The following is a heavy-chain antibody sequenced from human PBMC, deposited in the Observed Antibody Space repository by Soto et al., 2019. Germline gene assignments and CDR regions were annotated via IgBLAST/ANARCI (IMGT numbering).Heavy chain of an antibody. D-gene: IGHD3-22*01. CDR3: TTVPETILAHYYDSSGYYYFDY. Sequence: GGSLRLSCAASGFTFSNAWMNWVRQAPGKGLEWVGRIKSKTDGGTTDYAAPVKGRFTISRDDSKNTLYLQMNSLKTEDTAVYYCTTVPETILAHYYDSSGYYYFDYWGQGTLVTVSS. CDR1: GFTFSNAW. CDR2: IKSKTDGGTT. J-gene: IGHJ4*02. V-gene: IGHV3-15*07.